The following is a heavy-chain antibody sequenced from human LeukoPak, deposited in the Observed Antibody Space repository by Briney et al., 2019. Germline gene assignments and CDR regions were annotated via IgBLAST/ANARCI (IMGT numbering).Heavy chain of an antibody. V-gene: IGHV3-21*01. D-gene: IGHD2-2*01. CDR1: GLTFSSYA. Sequence: GRSLRLSCAASGLTFSSYATSWVRHAPGKGLEWVSSISSSSSYIYYADSVKGRFTISRDNAKNSLYLQMNSLRAEDTAVYYCARDNCSSTSCYSADYWGQGTLVTVSS. J-gene: IGHJ4*02. CDR2: ISSSSSYI. CDR3: ARDNCSSTSCYSADY.